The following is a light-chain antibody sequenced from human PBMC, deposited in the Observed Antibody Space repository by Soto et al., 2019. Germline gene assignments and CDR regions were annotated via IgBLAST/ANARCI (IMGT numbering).Light chain of an antibody. CDR1: QNLLHIDGYNY. CDR2: LGS. Sequence: EIVVTQSPLSLSVTPGEPASISCRSSQNLLHIDGYNYLDWYLQKPGQSPQLLIFLGSYRASGVPDRFSGSGSGTDFTLRISRVEAEDVGVYYCMQAVYTRTFGPGTKVDIK. J-gene: IGKJ1*01. CDR3: MQAVYTRT. V-gene: IGKV2-28*01.